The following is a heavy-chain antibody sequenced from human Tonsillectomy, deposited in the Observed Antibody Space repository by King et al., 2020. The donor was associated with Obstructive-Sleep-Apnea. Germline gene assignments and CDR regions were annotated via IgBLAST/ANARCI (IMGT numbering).Heavy chain of an antibody. CDR1: GGSISNYY. D-gene: IGHD5-12*01. J-gene: IGHJ4*02. CDR3: ARHRGVEDYGGYGDYFDY. Sequence: VQLQESGPGLVKPSETLSLTCTVSGGSISNYYCSWIRQPPGKGLEWIGYMYYSGNTNFNPSLKSRVTISADTSKIQFSRRLSSVTAADTAVYYCARHRGVEDYGGYGDYFDYWGQGTLVTVSS. V-gene: IGHV4-59*08. CDR2: MYYSGNT.